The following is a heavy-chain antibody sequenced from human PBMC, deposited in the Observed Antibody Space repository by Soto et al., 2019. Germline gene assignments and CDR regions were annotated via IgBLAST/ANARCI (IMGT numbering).Heavy chain of an antibody. CDR3: AIDGYCSGGSCSEYYYGMDV. J-gene: IGHJ6*02. CDR1: GFTFSSYA. Sequence: GGSLRLSCAASGFTFSSYAMHWVRQAPGKGLKWVAVISYDGSNKYYADSVKGRFTISRDNSKNTLYLQMNSLRAEDTSVYYCAIDGYCSGGSCSEYYYGMDVWGQGTTVTAP. CDR2: ISYDGSNK. D-gene: IGHD2-15*01. V-gene: IGHV3-30-3*01.